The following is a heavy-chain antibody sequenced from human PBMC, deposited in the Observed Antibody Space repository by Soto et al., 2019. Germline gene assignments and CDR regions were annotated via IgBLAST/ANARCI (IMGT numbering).Heavy chain of an antibody. V-gene: IGHV3-9*01. CDR2: ISWNSGSF. CDR1: GFTFDDYA. Sequence: DVQLGESGGGLVQPGRSLRLSCAASGFTFDDYAMHWVRQAPGKGLAWVSGISWNSGSFGYADSVKGRFTISRDNAKNSLYLPMNSLREEDTALYYCAKDLSPYYYDNSGSLRPYYYSAMDVWGQGTTVTVSS. CDR3: AKDLSPYYYDNSGSLRPYYYSAMDV. J-gene: IGHJ6*02. D-gene: IGHD3-22*01.